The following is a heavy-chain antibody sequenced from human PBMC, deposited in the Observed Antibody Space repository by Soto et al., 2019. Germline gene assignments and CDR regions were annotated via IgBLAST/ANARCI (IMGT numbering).Heavy chain of an antibody. CDR3: ARDKITGLFDY. D-gene: IGHD2-8*02. Sequence: SETLSLTCTVSGGSISSGGYAWNWIRQAPGKGLEWIGYIYHSGYTLYNPSLKGRVTISVDKSKNHFSLKLTSVTAADTAVYYCARDKITGLFDYWGQGTLVTVSS. CDR1: GGSISSGGYA. CDR2: IYHSGYT. V-gene: IGHV4-30-2*01. J-gene: IGHJ4*02.